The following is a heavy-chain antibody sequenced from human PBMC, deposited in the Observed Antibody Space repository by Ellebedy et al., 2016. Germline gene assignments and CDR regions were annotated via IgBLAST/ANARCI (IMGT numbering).Heavy chain of an antibody. CDR3: YYGHYSGS. CDR1: GFTFRNFF. V-gene: IGHV3-23*01. Sequence: GESLKISCVASGFTFRNFFMTWVRPAPGGGLEWVSTISGGGDITVSADSVKGRFTVSRDNSRNTLYLQMNSLRAEDTAVYYCYYGHYSGSWGQGTLVTVSS. CDR2: ISGGGDIT. J-gene: IGHJ4*02. D-gene: IGHD4-17*01.